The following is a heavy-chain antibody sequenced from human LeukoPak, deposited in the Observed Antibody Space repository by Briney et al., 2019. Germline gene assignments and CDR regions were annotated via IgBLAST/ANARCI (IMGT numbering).Heavy chain of an antibody. CDR1: GFTFSGSA. CDR3: YPGSNVREYEY. CDR2: IRSKANSYAT. V-gene: IGHV3-73*01. D-gene: IGHD3-10*02. J-gene: IGHJ4*01. Sequence: GGSLRLSCAASGFTFSGSAMHWVRQASGKGLEWVGRIRSKANSYATAYVASVKGRFTISRDDSKNMLYLEMNNLKIEDTAVYFFYPGSNVREYEYRGQGTLVNGSS.